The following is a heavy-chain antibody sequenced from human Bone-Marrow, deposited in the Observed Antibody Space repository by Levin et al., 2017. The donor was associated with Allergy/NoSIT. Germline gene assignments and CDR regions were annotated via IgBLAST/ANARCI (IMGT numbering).Heavy chain of an antibody. CDR2: IRSKAYGGTT. CDR1: GFTFGDYA. V-gene: IGHV3-49*03. J-gene: IGHJ4*02. D-gene: IGHD3-16*01. Sequence: GESLKISCTASGFTFGDYAMSWFRQAPGKGLEWVGFIRSKAYGGTTEYAASVKGRFTISRDDSKSIAYLQMNSLKTEDTAVYYCSSYAPLGYWGQGTLVTVSS. CDR3: SSYAPLGY.